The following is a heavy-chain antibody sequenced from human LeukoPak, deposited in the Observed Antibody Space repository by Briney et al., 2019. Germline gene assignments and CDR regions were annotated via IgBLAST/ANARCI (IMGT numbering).Heavy chain of an antibody. J-gene: IGHJ4*02. D-gene: IGHD3-3*01. Sequence: GGSLRLSCAASGFTFSSYGMHWVREAPGKGVEWVAFIRYDGSNKYYADSVKGRFTISRDNSKNTLYLQMNSLRAEDTAVYYCAKDYDDFWSGYWDYWGQGTLVTVSS. CDR1: GFTFSSYG. CDR3: AKDYDDFWSGYWDY. V-gene: IGHV3-30*02. CDR2: IRYDGSNK.